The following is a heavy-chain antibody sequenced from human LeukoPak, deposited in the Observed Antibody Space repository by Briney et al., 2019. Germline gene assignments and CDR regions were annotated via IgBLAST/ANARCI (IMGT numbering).Heavy chain of an antibody. V-gene: IGHV3-7*01. Sequence: GGSLRLSCAASGFTFSSYWMNWVRQAPGKGLEWVANIKQDGSKIHYVDSVKGRFAISRDNAKSSLYLQMNSLRAEDTALYYCVRAMDVWGQGTTVTVSS. CDR1: GFTFSSYW. CDR3: VRAMDV. CDR2: IKQDGSKI. J-gene: IGHJ6*02.